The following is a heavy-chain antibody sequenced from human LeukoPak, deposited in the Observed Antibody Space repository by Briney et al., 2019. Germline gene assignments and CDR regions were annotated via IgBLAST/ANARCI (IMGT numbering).Heavy chain of an antibody. Sequence: GGSLRPSCAASGFTFSNYAMSWVRQAPGKGLEWVSAISGSGGSTYYADSVKGRLTISRDNSKNTLYLQMSSLRAEDTALYYCAKDVGSWSRGAFDYRGQGTLVTVSS. CDR1: GFTFSNYA. J-gene: IGHJ4*02. V-gene: IGHV3-23*01. CDR2: ISGSGGST. D-gene: IGHD6-13*01. CDR3: AKDVGSWSRGAFDY.